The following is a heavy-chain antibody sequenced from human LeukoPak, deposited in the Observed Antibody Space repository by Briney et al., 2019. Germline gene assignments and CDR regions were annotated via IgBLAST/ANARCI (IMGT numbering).Heavy chain of an antibody. CDR1: GFNFRGYA. Sequence: GGSLRFSCAASGFNFRGYAMSWVRQAPGKGLEWVSAISGSGARAHYAESVRGRFTISRDNSQNTLHLQMNSLRAEDTAVYYCAKEVVLGETNYYYYGMDVWGQGTTVTVSS. J-gene: IGHJ6*02. D-gene: IGHD1-26*01. CDR3: AKEVVLGETNYYYYGMDV. CDR2: ISGSGARA. V-gene: IGHV3-23*01.